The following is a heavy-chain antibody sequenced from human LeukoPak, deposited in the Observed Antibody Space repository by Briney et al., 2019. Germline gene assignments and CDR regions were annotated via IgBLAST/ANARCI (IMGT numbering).Heavy chain of an antibody. V-gene: IGHV3-66*01. Sequence: GGSLRLSCAASGFTVSSNYMSWVRQAPGKGLEWVSVIYSGGSTYYADSVKGRFTISRDNSKNTLYLQMNSLRAEDTAVDDCARDRRSGSYFGYWGQGTLVTVSS. CDR3: ARDRRSGSYFGY. CDR1: GFTVSSNY. CDR2: IYSGGST. D-gene: IGHD3-10*01. J-gene: IGHJ4*02.